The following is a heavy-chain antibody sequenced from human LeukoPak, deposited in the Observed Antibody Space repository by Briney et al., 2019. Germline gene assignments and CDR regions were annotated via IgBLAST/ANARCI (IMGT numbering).Heavy chain of an antibody. V-gene: IGHV3-66*01. CDR2: IYSGGST. J-gene: IGHJ2*01. CDR1: GFTVSSNY. CDR3: ARRGYSSSWNRYWYFDL. Sequence: GGSLRLSCAASGFTVSSNYMSWVRQAPGKGLEWVSVIYSGGSTYYADSVKGRFTISRDNSKNTLYLQMNSLRAEDTAVYYCARRGYSSSWNRYWYFDLWGRGTLVTVSS. D-gene: IGHD6-13*01.